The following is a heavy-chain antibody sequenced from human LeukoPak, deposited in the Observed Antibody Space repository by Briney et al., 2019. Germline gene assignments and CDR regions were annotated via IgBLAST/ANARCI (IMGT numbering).Heavy chain of an antibody. Sequence: GGSLRLSCAASGFTFSSYCMTWVRQAPGKGLEWVAEIIQDGGVKYHADSVKGRFTISRDNDKKSVYLQMNSLRAEDTAVYYCARENIAAEDAFDIWGQGTMVTVSS. CDR2: IIQDGGVK. V-gene: IGHV3-7*01. D-gene: IGHD6-13*01. CDR1: GFTFSSYC. J-gene: IGHJ3*02. CDR3: ARENIAAEDAFDI.